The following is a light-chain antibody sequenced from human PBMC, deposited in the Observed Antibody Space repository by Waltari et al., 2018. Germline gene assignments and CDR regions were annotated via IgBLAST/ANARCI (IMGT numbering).Light chain of an antibody. Sequence: EIVLTQSPGTLSLSPGESAPLSCRASQSVGSSLAWYQQKPGQAPRLLLHDASNRATGIPARFSGSGSGTDFTLTISSLEPDDFAVYYCHQRSNWPPFTFGPGTTVDLK. CDR2: DAS. J-gene: IGKJ3*01. CDR1: QSVGSS. CDR3: HQRSNWPPFT. V-gene: IGKV3-11*01.